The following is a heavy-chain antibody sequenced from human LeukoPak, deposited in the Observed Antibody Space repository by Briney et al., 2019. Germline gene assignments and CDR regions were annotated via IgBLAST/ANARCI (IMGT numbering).Heavy chain of an antibody. D-gene: IGHD2-15*01. V-gene: IGHV3-21*01. CDR1: GFTFSSYR. CDR3: AREVVVGNIDY. CDR2: ISSSSYI. J-gene: IGHJ4*02. Sequence: TGGSLRLSCAASGFTFSSYRMNWVRQAPGKGLEWVSSISSSSYIYYADSVKGRFTISRDNAKNSLYLQMNSLRAEDTAVYYCAREVVVGNIDYWGQGTLVTVSS.